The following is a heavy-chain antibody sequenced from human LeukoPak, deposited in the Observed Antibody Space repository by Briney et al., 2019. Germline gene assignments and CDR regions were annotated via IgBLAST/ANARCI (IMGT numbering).Heavy chain of an antibody. V-gene: IGHV1-2*02. CDR1: GYTFTDYY. J-gene: IGHJ4*02. CDR2: INHNSGGT. Sequence: ASVKVSCNASGYTFTDYYIHWVRQAPGQGLEWMGWINHNSGGTKFAQKFQGRVTMTRDTSISTTYMEVSRLKSDDTAVYYCAREGDTAMVHFDFWGQGTLVTVSS. D-gene: IGHD5-18*01. CDR3: AREGDTAMVHFDF.